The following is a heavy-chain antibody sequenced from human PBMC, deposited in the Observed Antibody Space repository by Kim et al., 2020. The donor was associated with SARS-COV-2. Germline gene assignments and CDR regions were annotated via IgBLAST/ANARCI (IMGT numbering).Heavy chain of an antibody. J-gene: IGHJ4*02. V-gene: IGHV3-23*01. CDR2: GSST. Sequence: GSSTYTADTATGRFTISRDNSKSTLYLQMNSLSAEDTAVYYCAKGAGLGVWGQGTLVTVSS. D-gene: IGHD3-16*01. CDR3: AKGAGLGV.